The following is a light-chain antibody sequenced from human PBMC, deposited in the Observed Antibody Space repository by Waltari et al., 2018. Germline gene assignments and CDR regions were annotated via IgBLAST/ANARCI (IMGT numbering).Light chain of an antibody. CDR3: QQARSFPIT. CDR1: QDISNW. CDR2: AAS. V-gene: IGKV1-12*01. Sequence: DIQMTQSPSSVSASVGDRVTIPCRASQDISNWLAWYQQKPGKAPKILIYAASSLQTGVPERCSGGGSGTEFTLTISSLRPEDFGTYYCQQARSFPITFGPGTKVDMK. J-gene: IGKJ3*01.